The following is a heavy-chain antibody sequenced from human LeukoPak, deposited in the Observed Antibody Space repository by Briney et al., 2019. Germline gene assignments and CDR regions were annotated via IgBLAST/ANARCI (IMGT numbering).Heavy chain of an antibody. V-gene: IGHV3-23*01. CDR1: GFTFTDYA. CDR3: AKMDRVVLSAFDI. J-gene: IGHJ3*02. Sequence: GGSLRLSCAASGFTFTDYAMNWVRQAPGKGLEWVASTKGNGGSTNYTDSVKDRFTISRDNSKNTVYLQMHSLRAEDTAVYYCAKMDRVVLSAFDIWGQGTMVTVSS. CDR2: TKGNGGST. D-gene: IGHD2-2*01.